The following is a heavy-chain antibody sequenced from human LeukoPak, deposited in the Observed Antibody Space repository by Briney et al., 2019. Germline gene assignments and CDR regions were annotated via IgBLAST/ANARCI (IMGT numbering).Heavy chain of an antibody. CDR3: ARALGYCSGGSCYGMDV. J-gene: IGHJ6*02. D-gene: IGHD2-15*01. V-gene: IGHV1-69*04. CDR1: GYTFTSYG. CDR2: IIPILGIA. Sequence: SVKVSCKASGYTFTSYGISWVRQAPGQGLEWMGRIIPILGIANYAQKFQGRVTIAADKSTSTAYMELSSLRSEDTAVYYCARALGYCSGGSCYGMDVWGQGTTVTVSS.